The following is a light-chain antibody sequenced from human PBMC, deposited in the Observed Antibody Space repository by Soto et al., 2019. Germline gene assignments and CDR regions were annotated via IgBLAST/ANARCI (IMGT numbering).Light chain of an antibody. CDR3: AAWDDSLSALV. J-gene: IGLJ3*02. V-gene: IGLV1-47*01. CDR2: RND. Sequence: QPVLTQPPSASGTPGQRVTISCSGSSSNIESNYVYWYQQLPGSAPKLLIYRNDQRPSGVPDRFSGYKSGTSASLAISGLRSEDEADYYCAAWDDSLSALVFGGGTKVTVL. CDR1: SSNIESNY.